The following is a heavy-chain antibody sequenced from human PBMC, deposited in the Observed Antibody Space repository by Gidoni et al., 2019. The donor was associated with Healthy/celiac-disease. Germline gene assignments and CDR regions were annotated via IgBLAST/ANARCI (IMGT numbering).Heavy chain of an antibody. Sequence: QVQLVESGGGVVQPGRSLRLSCAASGFTFSSYAMHWVRQAPGKGLEWVAVISYDGSNKYYADSVKGRFTISRDNSKNTLYLKMNSLRAEDTAVYYCARGDWDAFDIWGQGTMVTVSS. CDR1: GFTFSSYA. J-gene: IGHJ3*02. CDR2: ISYDGSNK. V-gene: IGHV3-30-3*01. CDR3: ARGDWDAFDI. D-gene: IGHD3-9*01.